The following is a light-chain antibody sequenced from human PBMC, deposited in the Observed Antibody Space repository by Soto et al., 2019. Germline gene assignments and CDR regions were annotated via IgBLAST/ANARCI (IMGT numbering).Light chain of an antibody. J-gene: IGKJ3*01. CDR1: HDISKS. V-gene: IGKV1-27*01. CDR3: QKYNGAPPLFT. CDR2: AAS. Sequence: DFQMTQSPSSLSASVGDRVTITCRASHDISKSLAWYQQKPGKVPKLVIFAASTLQSGVPSRFSGSGSGTDFTLTINSLQPEDVATDYCQKYNGAPPLFTFGPGTKVDIK.